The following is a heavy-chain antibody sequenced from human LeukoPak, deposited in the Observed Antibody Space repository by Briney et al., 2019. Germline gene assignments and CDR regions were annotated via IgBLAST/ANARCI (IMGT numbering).Heavy chain of an antibody. CDR3: AREGYYGSGTPSFYFDF. CDR2: VSYDGSIK. CDR1: GFTFKNYV. Sequence: GGSLRLSCAASGFTFKNYVIHWVRQAPGKGLEWVAVVSYDGSIKYYADSVKGRFTISRDNSKNTLYLQMSSLRAEDTAVYYCAREGYYGSGTPSFYFDFWGQGTLVTVSS. J-gene: IGHJ4*02. D-gene: IGHD3-10*01. V-gene: IGHV3-30*03.